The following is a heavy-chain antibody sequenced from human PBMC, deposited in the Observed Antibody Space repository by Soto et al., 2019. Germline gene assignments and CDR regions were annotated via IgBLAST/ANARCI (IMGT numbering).Heavy chain of an antibody. D-gene: IGHD3-22*01. Sequence: QVQLVQSGAAVKKPGSSVKVSCKASGGTFSSYAISWVRQAPGQGLEWMGEIIPIFGTANYAQKFQGRVTITADESTRTAYMELSSLRSEDTAVYYCARDGGPSSGYYPYWFDPWGQGTLVTVSS. J-gene: IGHJ5*02. V-gene: IGHV1-69*12. CDR1: GGTFSSYA. CDR3: ARDGGPSSGYYPYWFDP. CDR2: IIPIFGTA.